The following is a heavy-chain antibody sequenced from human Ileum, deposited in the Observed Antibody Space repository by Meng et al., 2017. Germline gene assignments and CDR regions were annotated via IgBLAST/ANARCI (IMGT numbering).Heavy chain of an antibody. V-gene: IGHV4-61*01. J-gene: IGHJ4*02. CDR3: ARSSTSPASYFFDY. CDR2: IYYSGST. Sequence: VQLQESGPRLVRPSETLSLACTVPGGSVSSGSYYWSWIRQPPGKGLEWIGHIYYSGSTNYNPSLKSRVTISVDMSKNQFSLKLNSVTAADTAIYFCARSSTSPASYFFDYWGQGTLVTVSS. CDR1: GGSVSSGSYY. D-gene: IGHD6-6*01.